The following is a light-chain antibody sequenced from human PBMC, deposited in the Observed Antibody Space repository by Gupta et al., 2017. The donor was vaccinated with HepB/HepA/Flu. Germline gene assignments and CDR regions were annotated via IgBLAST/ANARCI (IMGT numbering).Light chain of an antibody. CDR1: SSDIGAYDY. Sequence: QSALTQPPSASGSPGQSVTISCTGTSSDIGAYDYVSCYQQHPGKAPKLMIYEVSKRPSGVPGRFSGSKSGNTASLTVSGLQAEDEADYYCSSYAGADRVIFGGGTKLTVL. J-gene: IGLJ2*01. CDR2: EVS. V-gene: IGLV2-8*01. CDR3: SSYAGADRVI.